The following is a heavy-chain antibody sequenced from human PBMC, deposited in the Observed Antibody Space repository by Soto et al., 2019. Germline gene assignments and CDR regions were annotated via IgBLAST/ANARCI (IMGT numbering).Heavy chain of an antibody. CDR1: GFSLSTTGVG. CDR3: AHRGGATVGLYYCDC. V-gene: IGHV2-5*01. Sequence: SGPTLVNPTQTLTLTCTFSGFSLSTTGVGVSWIRQPPGKALEWLALIYWHDDERYSPSLKSRLTITKDTSKNQVVLTMTNMDPVDTATYYCAHRGGATVGLYYCDCCGRGARVTVSS. CDR2: IYWHDDE. J-gene: IGHJ4*02. D-gene: IGHD2-8*01.